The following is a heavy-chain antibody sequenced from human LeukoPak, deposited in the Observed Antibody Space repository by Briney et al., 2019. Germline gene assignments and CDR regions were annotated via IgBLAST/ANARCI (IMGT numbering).Heavy chain of an antibody. J-gene: IGHJ5*02. D-gene: IGHD3-22*01. V-gene: IGHV3-23*01. CDR3: AKDHDSSGYDPP. Sequence: PGGSLRLSCSASGLTFSNFAMSWVRQAPGKGLEWVSTITGSGGSTYYADSVKGRFTISRDNSKNTLYLQMSYLRAEDTAVYYCAKDHDSSGYDPPWGQGTLVTVSS. CDR2: ITGSGGST. CDR1: GLTFSNFA.